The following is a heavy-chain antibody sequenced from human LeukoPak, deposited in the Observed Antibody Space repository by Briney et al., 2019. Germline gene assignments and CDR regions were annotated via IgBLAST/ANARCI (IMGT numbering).Heavy chain of an antibody. CDR3: TRSSMAALAVDS. CDR2: ISGAGTFI. J-gene: IGHJ4*02. D-gene: IGHD6-6*01. CDR1: GFTFSTYW. V-gene: IGHV3-21*01. Sequence: GGSLRLSCAASGFTFSTYWMSWVRQAPGAGLEWVASISGAGTFIYYADSVKGRFTISRDNTKNSSYLQMNGLRAEDTAVYYCTRSSMAALAVDSWGQGTLVTVSS.